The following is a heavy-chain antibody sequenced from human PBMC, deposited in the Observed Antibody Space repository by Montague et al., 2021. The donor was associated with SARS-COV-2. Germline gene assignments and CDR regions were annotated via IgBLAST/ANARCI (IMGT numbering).Heavy chain of an antibody. Sequence: SETLSLTCTVYAGSISNYYWTWIRQSAGKGLEWIGRIYLRGDTNYKPSLKSRVTVSVDTSKSQFSLNLNSLTVADTAVYYCASSCGSGYYGFDYWGQGTQVTVSS. CDR3: ASSCGSGYYGFDY. V-gene: IGHV4-4*07. CDR2: IYLRGDT. CDR1: AGSISNYY. J-gene: IGHJ4*02. D-gene: IGHD3-10*01.